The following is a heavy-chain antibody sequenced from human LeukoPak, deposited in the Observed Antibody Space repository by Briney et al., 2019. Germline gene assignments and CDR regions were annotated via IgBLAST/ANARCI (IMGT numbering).Heavy chain of an antibody. J-gene: IGHJ4*02. CDR2: IYYSGST. Sequence: PSETLSLTCAVYGGSISSGGYSWSWIRQPPGKGLEWIGYIYYSGSTYYNPSLKSRVTISVDTSKNQFSLKLSSVTAADTAVYYGAREVRWELAYYFDYWGQGTLVTVSS. D-gene: IGHD1-26*01. CDR3: AREVRWELAYYFDY. CDR1: GGSISSGGYS. V-gene: IGHV4-30-4*07.